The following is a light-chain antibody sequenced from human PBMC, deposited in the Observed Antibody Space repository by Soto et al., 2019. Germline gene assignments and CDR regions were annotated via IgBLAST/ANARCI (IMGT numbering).Light chain of an antibody. V-gene: IGKV1-9*01. CDR2: AAS. J-gene: IGKJ5*01. CDR3: QQVKSYPIT. CDR1: QGISTY. Sequence: DIQLTQSPSFLSAAGGDRVTITCRASQGISTYLAWYQQRPGTAPKLLIYAASTLQSGLPSRFSGSGSGTEFTLTISSLQPEDFATYYCQQVKSYPITFGQGTRLEIK.